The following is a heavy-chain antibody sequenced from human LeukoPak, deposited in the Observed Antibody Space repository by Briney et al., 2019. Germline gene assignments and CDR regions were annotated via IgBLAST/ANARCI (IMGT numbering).Heavy chain of an antibody. CDR1: NASIISSSYY. V-gene: IGHV4-39*01. J-gene: IGHJ4*02. CDR2: IYYRGRT. CDR3: ARQKILDDNYDSSGYYVDQ. D-gene: IGHD3-22*01. Sequence: SETLSLTCSVSNASIISSSYYWGWIRQPPGKGLEWIGSIYYRGRTYYNPSLKIRVTISADTSKNQFSLNLNSVTASDTAVYYCARQKILDDNYDSSGYYVDQWGQGSLVTVSS.